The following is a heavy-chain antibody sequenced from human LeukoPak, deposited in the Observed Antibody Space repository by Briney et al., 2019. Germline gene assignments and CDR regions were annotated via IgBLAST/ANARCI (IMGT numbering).Heavy chain of an antibody. CDR1: GFTFSKYW. CDR3: ATKQWLAPPPDS. CDR2: INTDGTVT. D-gene: IGHD6-19*01. J-gene: IGHJ4*02. V-gene: IGHV3-74*01. Sequence: GGSLRLSCAASGFTFSKYWMLWVRQAPGKGLESVSRINTDGTVTTYADSVKGRFTVSRDNADNTMFLQMDSVGDEDTAVYYCATKQWLAPPPDSWGQGTPVTVSS.